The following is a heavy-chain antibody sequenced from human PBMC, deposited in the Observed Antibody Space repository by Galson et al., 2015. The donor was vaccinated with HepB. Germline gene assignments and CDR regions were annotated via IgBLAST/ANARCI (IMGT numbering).Heavy chain of an antibody. CDR1: GFTFTSSA. CDR2: IVVDSGNT. CDR3: AASSTMTTWGDYYYYMDV. V-gene: IGHV1-58*02. J-gene: IGHJ6*03. Sequence: SVKVSCKASGFTFTSSAMQWVRQARGQRFEWIGWIVVDSGNTNYPQKFQERVTITRDMSTNTAYLELSSLRSEDTAVYYCAASSTMTTWGDYYYYMDVWGKGITVTVSS. D-gene: IGHD4-17*01.